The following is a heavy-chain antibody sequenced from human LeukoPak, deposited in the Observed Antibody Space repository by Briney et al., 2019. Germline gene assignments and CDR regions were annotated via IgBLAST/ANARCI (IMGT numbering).Heavy chain of an antibody. CDR3: ARDVGSPYYFDY. V-gene: IGHV1-2*02. CDR1: GYTFTAYY. Sequence: ASVKVSCKASGYTFTAYYMHWVRQAPGQGLDYMGWINPNSGGTNYAQKFQGRVTMTRDPSTSTAYMELSRLRSDDTAVYYCARDVGSPYYFDYWGQGTLVTVSS. D-gene: IGHD2-15*01. CDR2: INPNSGGT. J-gene: IGHJ4*02.